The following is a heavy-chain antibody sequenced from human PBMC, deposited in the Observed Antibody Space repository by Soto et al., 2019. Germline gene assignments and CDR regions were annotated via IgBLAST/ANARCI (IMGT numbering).Heavy chain of an antibody. D-gene: IGHD3-22*01. V-gene: IGHV4-59*01. CDR2: IYLGGSI. J-gene: IGHJ5*02. CDR1: GGSISSGY. CDR3: TGAYYDIDGYMLDP. Sequence: QVQPQESGPGLVKPSETLSLTCSVSGGSISSGYWTWIRHPPGKGLKWIGYIYLGGSINYNPSLKCRVIISVVTAKNPFSLTLSSVTAADTAVYYCTGAYYDIDGYMLDPWGQGTSVTVSS.